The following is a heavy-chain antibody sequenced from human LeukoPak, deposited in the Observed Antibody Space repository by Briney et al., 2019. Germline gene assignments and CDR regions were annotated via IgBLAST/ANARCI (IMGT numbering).Heavy chain of an antibody. Sequence: ASVKVSCKASGYTFTSYYMHWVRQAPGQGLEWMGIINPSGGSTRYAQKFQGRVTMTRDTSTSTVYMELSSLRSEDTAVYYCARNPVTTKYFDYWGQGTLVTVSS. CDR1: GYTFTSYY. D-gene: IGHD4-17*01. V-gene: IGHV1-46*01. CDR3: ARNPVTTKYFDY. J-gene: IGHJ4*02. CDR2: INPSGGST.